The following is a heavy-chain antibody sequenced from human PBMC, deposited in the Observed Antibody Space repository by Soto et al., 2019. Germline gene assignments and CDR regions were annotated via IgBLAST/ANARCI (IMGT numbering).Heavy chain of an antibody. D-gene: IGHD2-15*01. CDR3: AVKVVAASWFDP. V-gene: IGHV4-31*03. CDR1: GGSISSGGYY. J-gene: IGHJ5*02. CDR2: IYYSGST. Sequence: QVQLQESGPGLVKPSQTLSLTCTVSGGSISSGGYYWSWIRQHPGKGLEWIGCIYYSGSTYYHPSLKSRVTISLDTSKNQFSLKLSSVTAADTAVYYCAVKVVAASWFDPWGQGTLVTVSS.